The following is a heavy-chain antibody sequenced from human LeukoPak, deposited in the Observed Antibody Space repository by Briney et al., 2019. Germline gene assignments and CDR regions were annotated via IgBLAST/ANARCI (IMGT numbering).Heavy chain of an antibody. CDR3: AKNRGNYYYFDY. CDR2: TSGSGDST. Sequence: WQTLTLTCEASGFTVSNLAISWVRQAPWKGQEWVSATSGSGDSTYYADSVEGRFTISRDNSKNTLYLQMNSLRAEDTAAYYCAKNRGNYYYFDYWGQGTLVTVSS. V-gene: IGHV3-23*01. J-gene: IGHJ4*02. D-gene: IGHD4-11*01. CDR1: GFTVSNLA.